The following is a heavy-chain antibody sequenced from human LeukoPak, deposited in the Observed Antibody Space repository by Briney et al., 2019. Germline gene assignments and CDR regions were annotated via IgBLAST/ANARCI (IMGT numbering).Heavy chain of an antibody. D-gene: IGHD3-3*01. CDR2: IYSGGST. CDR3: AKDPGKIRFLEWLEIDY. J-gene: IGHJ4*02. V-gene: IGHV3-66*01. CDR1: GFTVSSNY. Sequence: GPLRLSCAVSGFTVSSNYMSWVRQAPGTGLEWVSVIYSGGSTDYADSVKGRFTISRDNSKNTLYLQMNSLRAEDTAVYYCAKDPGKIRFLEWLEIDYWGQGTLVTVSS.